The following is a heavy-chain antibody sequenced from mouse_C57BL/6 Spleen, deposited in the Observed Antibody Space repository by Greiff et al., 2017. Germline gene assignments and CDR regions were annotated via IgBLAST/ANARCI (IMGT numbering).Heavy chain of an antibody. CDR2: ISGGGGNT. Sequence: EVQVVESGGGLVKPGGSLKLSCAASGFTFSSYTMSWVRQTPEKRLEWVATISGGGGNTYYPDSVKGRFTISRDNAKNTLYLQMSSLRSEDTALYYCARHATHYYGSSYGYFDYWGQGTTLTVSS. J-gene: IGHJ2*01. D-gene: IGHD1-1*01. CDR1: GFTFSSYT. CDR3: ARHATHYYGSSYGYFDY. V-gene: IGHV5-9*01.